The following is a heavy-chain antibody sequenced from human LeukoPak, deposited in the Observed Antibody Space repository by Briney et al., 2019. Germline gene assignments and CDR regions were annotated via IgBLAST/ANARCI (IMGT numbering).Heavy chain of an antibody. CDR3: ASPSWEYFDF. D-gene: IGHD1-26*01. J-gene: IGHJ2*01. V-gene: IGHV4-38-2*02. CDR1: GYSISSGYY. Sequence: SETLSLTCTVSGYSISSGYYWGWIRQPPGKGLEWIGSIYHSGSTYYNPSLKSRVTISVDTSKNQFSLKLSSVTAAGTAVYYCASPSWEYFDFWGRGTLVTVSS. CDR2: IYHSGST.